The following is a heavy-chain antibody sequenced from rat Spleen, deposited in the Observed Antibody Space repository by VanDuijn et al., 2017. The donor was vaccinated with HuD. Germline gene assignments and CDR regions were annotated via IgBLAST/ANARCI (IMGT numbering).Heavy chain of an antibody. Sequence: EVQLVETGGSLVQPGKSLKLTCATSGFTFSNAWIHWVRQSPEKQLEWVAQIKAKSNNYASYYAESVKGRFTISRDDSRSSVYLQMNTLKEEDTAIYYCTWELRVPGAYWGQGTLVTVSS. V-gene: IGHV6-8*01. CDR2: IKAKSNNYAS. CDR1: GFTFSNAW. CDR3: TWELRVPGAY. J-gene: IGHJ3*01. D-gene: IGHD1-11*01.